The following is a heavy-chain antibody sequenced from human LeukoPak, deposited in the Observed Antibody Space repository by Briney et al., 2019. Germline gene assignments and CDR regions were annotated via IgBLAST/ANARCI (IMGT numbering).Heavy chain of an antibody. J-gene: IGHJ4*02. CDR1: GYAFTNYA. Sequence: ASLKVSCKTSGYAFTNYAITWVRQSPGQGPEWMGWIRTYNGDTTYAPKLQGRVTMTTDTSTRTIYLDMRNLTSDDTAVYYCARALSCNYGRVYFTEFDDWGQGTVVTVSS. CDR3: ARALSCNYGRVYFTEFDD. D-gene: IGHD2/OR15-2a*01. V-gene: IGHV1-18*01. CDR2: IRTYNGDT.